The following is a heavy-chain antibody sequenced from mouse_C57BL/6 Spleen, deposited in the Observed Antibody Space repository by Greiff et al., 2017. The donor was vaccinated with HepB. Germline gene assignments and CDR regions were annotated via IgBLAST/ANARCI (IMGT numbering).Heavy chain of an antibody. Sequence: QVQLQQPGAELVKPGASVKMSCKASGYTFTSYWITWVKQRPGQGLEWIGDIYPGSGSTNYNEKFKSKATLTVDTSSSTAYMQLSSLTSEDSAVYYCARRQLRLEAWFAYWGQGTLVTVSA. CDR2: IYPGSGST. J-gene: IGHJ3*01. CDR3: ARRQLRLEAWFAY. D-gene: IGHD3-2*02. V-gene: IGHV1-55*01. CDR1: GYTFTSYW.